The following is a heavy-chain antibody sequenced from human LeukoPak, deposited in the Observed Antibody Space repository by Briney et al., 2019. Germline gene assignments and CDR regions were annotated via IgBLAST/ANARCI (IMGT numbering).Heavy chain of an antibody. CDR1: GFTVSRNY. D-gene: IGHD3-22*01. V-gene: IGHV3-53*01. CDR3: ASAPPYYYDSSDYSA. Sequence: GGSLRLSCAASGFTVSRNYMSWVRQAPGKGLEWVSVIYSGGSTYYADSVKGRFTISRDNSKNPLYLQMDSLRAEDTAVYYCASAPPYYYDSSDYSAWGQGTLVTVSS. J-gene: IGHJ5*02. CDR2: IYSGGST.